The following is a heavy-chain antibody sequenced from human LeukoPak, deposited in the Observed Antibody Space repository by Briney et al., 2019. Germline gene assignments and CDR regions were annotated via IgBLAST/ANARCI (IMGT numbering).Heavy chain of an antibody. D-gene: IGHD2-15*01. V-gene: IGHV1-46*01. J-gene: IGHJ4*02. CDR1: GYTFTSYY. Sequence: ASVKLSCKASGYTFTSYYMHWVRQAPGQGLEWMGIINPSGGSTSYAQKFQGRVTMTRDMSTSTVYMELSSLRSEDTAVYYCARGEDCSGGSCQPMVDYWGQGTLVTVSS. CDR3: ARGEDCSGGSCQPMVDY. CDR2: INPSGGST.